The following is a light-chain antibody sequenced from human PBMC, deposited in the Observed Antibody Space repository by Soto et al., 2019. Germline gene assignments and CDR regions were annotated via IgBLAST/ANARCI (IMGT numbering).Light chain of an antibody. CDR2: EVS. J-gene: IGLJ2*01. CDR3: SSYTSSSTVV. Sequence: QSVLTQPASVSGSPGQSITISCTGTSSDVGGYNYVSWYQQHPGKAPKLMIYEVSNRPSGVSNRFSGSKSGNTVSLTISGLQAEDEADYYCSSYTSSSTVVFGGGTKLTVL. V-gene: IGLV2-14*01. CDR1: SSDVGGYNY.